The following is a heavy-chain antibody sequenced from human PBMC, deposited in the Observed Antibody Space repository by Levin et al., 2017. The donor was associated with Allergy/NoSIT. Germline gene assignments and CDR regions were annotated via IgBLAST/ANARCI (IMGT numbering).Heavy chain of an antibody. CDR2: IYYSGST. Sequence: SETLSLTCTVSGGSISSSSYYWGWIRQPPGKGLEWIGSIYYSGSTYYNPSLKSRVTISVDTSKNQFSLKLSSVTAADTAVYYCASQRGYSGYVDWFDPWGQGTLVTVSS. D-gene: IGHD5-12*01. V-gene: IGHV4-39*01. J-gene: IGHJ5*02. CDR3: ASQRGYSGYVDWFDP. CDR1: GGSISSSSYY.